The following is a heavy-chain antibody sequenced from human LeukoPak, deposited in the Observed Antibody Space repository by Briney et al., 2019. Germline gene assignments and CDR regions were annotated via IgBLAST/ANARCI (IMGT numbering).Heavy chain of an antibody. J-gene: IGHJ6*02. CDR2: IWYVGSNK. CDR1: GFTFSSYG. D-gene: IGHD3-10*01. CDR3: ARDSGITMVRGVINHYYYGMDV. V-gene: IGHV3-33*01. Sequence: GGSLRLSCAASGFTFSSYGMHWVRQAPGKGLEWVAVIWYVGSNKYYADSVKGRFTISRDNSKNTLDLQMNSPRAEDTAVYYCARDSGITMVRGVINHYYYGMDVWGQGTTVTVSS.